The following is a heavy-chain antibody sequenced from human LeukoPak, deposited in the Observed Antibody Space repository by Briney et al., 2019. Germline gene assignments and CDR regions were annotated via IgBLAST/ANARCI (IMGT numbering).Heavy chain of an antibody. D-gene: IGHD6-6*01. CDR1: GGSISSGSYY. Sequence: SETLSLTCTVSGGSISSGSYYWSWIRQPAGKGLEWIGRIYTSGSTNYNPSLKSRVTISVDTSKNQFSLKLSSVTAADTAVYYCARNGRGSSSGTPYYYYYMDVWGKGTTVTVSS. CDR2: IYTSGST. V-gene: IGHV4-61*02. J-gene: IGHJ6*03. CDR3: ARNGRGSSSGTPYYYYYMDV.